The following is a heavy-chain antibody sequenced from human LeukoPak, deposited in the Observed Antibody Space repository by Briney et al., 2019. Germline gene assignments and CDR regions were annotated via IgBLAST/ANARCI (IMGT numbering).Heavy chain of an antibody. Sequence: ASVKVSCKASGYTFTGYYMHWVRQAPGQGLEWMGWINPNSGGTNYAQKFQGRVTMTRDTSISTAYMELSRLRSDDTAVYYCAAGRMPVSWEVRGVTYYYYGMDVWGQGTTVTVSS. CDR3: AAGRMPVSWEVRGVTYYYYGMDV. D-gene: IGHD3-10*01. V-gene: IGHV1-2*02. CDR2: INPNSGGT. CDR1: GYTFTGYY. J-gene: IGHJ6*02.